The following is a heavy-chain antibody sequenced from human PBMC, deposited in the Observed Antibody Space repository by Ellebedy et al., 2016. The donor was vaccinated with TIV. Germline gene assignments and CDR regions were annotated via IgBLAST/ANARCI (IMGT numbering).Heavy chain of an antibody. CDR1: GYTFTSYA. Sequence: AASVKVSCKAAGYTFTSYAMHWVRQAPGQRLEWMGWINAGNGNTKYSQKFQGRVTITRDTSASTAYMELSRLRAEDTAVCYWAGDLEWRGWDYWGQGTLVTVSS. D-gene: IGHD3-3*01. J-gene: IGHJ4*02. CDR3: AGDLEWRGWDY. CDR2: INAGNGNT. V-gene: IGHV1-3*01.